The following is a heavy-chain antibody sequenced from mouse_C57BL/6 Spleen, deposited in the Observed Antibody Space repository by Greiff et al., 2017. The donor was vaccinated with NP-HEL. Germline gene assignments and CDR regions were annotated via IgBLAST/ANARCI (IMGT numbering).Heavy chain of an antibody. CDR2: INPNNGGT. V-gene: IGHV1-26*01. D-gene: IGHD1-1*01. J-gene: IGHJ3*01. CDR3: ASSEAYYGGNFAY. CDR1: GYTFTDYY. Sequence: EVQLQQSGPELVKPGASVKISCKASGYTFTDYYMNWVKQSHGKSLEWIGDINPNNGGTSYNQKFKGKATLTVDKSSSTAYMELRSLTSGDSAVYYCASSEAYYGGNFAYWGQGTLVTVSA.